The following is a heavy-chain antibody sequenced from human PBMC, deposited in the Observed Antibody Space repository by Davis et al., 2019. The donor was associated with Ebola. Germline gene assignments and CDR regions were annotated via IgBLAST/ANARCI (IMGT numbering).Heavy chain of an antibody. J-gene: IGHJ6*02. V-gene: IGHV1-18*01. CDR2: ISAYNGNT. CDR3: ARDPEVRGPYSSYGPRYGMDV. D-gene: IGHD3-10*01. CDR1: GYTFTSYG. Sequence: ASVKVSCKASGYTFTSYGIIWVRQAPGQGLEWMGWISAYNGNTNYAQKLQGRVTMTTDTSTSTAYMELRSLRSDDTAVYYCARDPEVRGPYSSYGPRYGMDVWGQGTTVTVAS.